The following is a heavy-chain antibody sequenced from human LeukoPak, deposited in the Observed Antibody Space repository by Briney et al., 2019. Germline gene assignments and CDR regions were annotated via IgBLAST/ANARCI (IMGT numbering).Heavy chain of an antibody. CDR2: IYSGGST. CDR3: ARDSSGWYYFDY. CDR1: GFTVSSNY. Sequence: GGSLRLSCAASGFTVSSNYMSWVRQAPGKGLEWVSVIYSGGSTDYADSVKGRFTISRDNSKNTLYLQMNSLRAEDTAVYYCARDSSGWYYFDYWGQGTLVTVSS. D-gene: IGHD6-19*01. J-gene: IGHJ4*02. V-gene: IGHV3-53*01.